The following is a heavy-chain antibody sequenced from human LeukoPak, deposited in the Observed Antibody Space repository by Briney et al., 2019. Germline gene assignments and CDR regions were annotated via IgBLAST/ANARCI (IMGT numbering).Heavy chain of an antibody. CDR2: IKQDGSEK. CDR1: GFTFTSYW. Sequence: GGSLRLSCAASGFTFTSYWMTWVRQAPGKGLEWVANIKQDGSEKYYVDSVKGRFTISRDNAKNSLYLQMNSLRAEDTAVYYCAKDLLGQWPTVFDYWGQGTLVTVSS. D-gene: IGHD6-19*01. V-gene: IGHV3-7*01. CDR3: AKDLLGQWPTVFDY. J-gene: IGHJ4*02.